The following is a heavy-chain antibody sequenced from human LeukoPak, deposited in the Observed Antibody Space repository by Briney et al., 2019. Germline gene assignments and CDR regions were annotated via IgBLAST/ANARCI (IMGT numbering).Heavy chain of an antibody. CDR2: ISYDGSNK. D-gene: IGHD5-24*01. V-gene: IGHV3-30-3*01. CDR1: GFTFSSYA. Sequence: GRSLRLSCAASGFTFSSYAMHWVRQAPGKGLEWVAVISYDGSNKYYADSVKGRFTISRDNSKNTLYLQMNSLRAEDTAVYYCARDFEGPVTSDGYNSKPLDYWGQGTLVTVSS. CDR3: ARDFEGPVTSDGYNSKPLDY. J-gene: IGHJ4*02.